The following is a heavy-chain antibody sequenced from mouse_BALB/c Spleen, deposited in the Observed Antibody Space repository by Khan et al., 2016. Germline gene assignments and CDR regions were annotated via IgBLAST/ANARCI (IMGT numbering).Heavy chain of an antibody. Sequence: EVQLQESGPGLVKPSQSLSLTCSVTGYSITSDYAWNWIRQFPGNKLEWMGFISYSGSTSYNPSLKSRISITRDTSKNQFFLHLNSVTTADTGTYYCARSSTWDGFAYWGQGTLVTVSA. J-gene: IGHJ3*01. CDR3: ARSSTWDGFAY. CDR2: ISYSGST. CDR1: GYSITSDYA. D-gene: IGHD4-1*01. V-gene: IGHV3-2*02.